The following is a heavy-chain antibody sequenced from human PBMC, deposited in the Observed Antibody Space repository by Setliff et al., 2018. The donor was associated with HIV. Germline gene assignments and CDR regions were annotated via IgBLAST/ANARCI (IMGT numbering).Heavy chain of an antibody. J-gene: IGHJ4*02. CDR3: ARHVLVTRDVRYFDY. CDR1: GYSFTSYW. D-gene: IGHD2-21*02. CDR2: IYPGDSDT. V-gene: IGHV5-51*01. Sequence: GESLKISCKGSGYSFTSYWIVWARQMPGKGLEWMGIIYPGDSDTRYSPSFQGQVTISVDKSINTAYLQGSSLKASDTAMYYCARHVLVTRDVRYFDYWGQGTLVTVSS.